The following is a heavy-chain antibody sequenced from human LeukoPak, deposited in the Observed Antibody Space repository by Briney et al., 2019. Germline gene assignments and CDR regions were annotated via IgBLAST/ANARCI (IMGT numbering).Heavy chain of an antibody. V-gene: IGHV3-23*01. CDR1: GFTFSSYA. Sequence: PGGSLRLSCAASGFTFSSYAMSWVRQAPGKGLEWVSAISGSGGSTYYADSVKGRFTISRDNSKNTLYLQMNSLRAEDTAVYYCAQLYGDDYAFDIWGQGTMVTVSS. CDR2: ISGSGGST. D-gene: IGHD4-17*01. CDR3: AQLYGDDYAFDI. J-gene: IGHJ3*02.